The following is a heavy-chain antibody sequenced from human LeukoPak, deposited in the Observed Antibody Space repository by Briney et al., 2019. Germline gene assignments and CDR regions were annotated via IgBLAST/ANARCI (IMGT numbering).Heavy chain of an antibody. CDR1: GFSFSSYW. CDR2: IKQDGSEK. V-gene: IGHV3-7*01. Sequence: GGSLRLSCEGSGFSFSSYWMTWVRQAPGKGLEWVANIKQDGSEKYYVDSVRGRFTISRDNAKNSLYLQMNSLRAEDTAMYYCARQRFSNYWGQGALVTVSS. J-gene: IGHJ4*02. CDR3: ARQRFSNY. D-gene: IGHD2-2*01.